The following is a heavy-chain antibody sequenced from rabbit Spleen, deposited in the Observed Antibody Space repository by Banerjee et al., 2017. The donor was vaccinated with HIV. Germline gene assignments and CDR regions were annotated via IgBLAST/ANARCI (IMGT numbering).Heavy chain of an antibody. V-gene: IGHV1S40*01. D-gene: IGHD1-1*01. Sequence: QSLVESGGGLVKPEGALTLTCKASGFSFSDKAEMCWVRQAPGKGLEWIACINVVTGKALYASWAKGRFTISKTSSTAVALQMTSLTAADTATYFCARWTSSDGSFDLWGPGTLVTVS. CDR2: INVVTGKA. J-gene: IGHJ4*01. CDR1: GFSFSDKAE. CDR3: ARWTSSDGSFDL.